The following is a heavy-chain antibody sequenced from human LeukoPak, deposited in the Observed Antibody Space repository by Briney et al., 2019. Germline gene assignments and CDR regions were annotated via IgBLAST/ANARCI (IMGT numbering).Heavy chain of an antibody. CDR1: GDSFNSYY. CDR3: ASVKTYGSDAYDM. CDR2: IYTNGNT. D-gene: IGHD3-10*01. Sequence: SETLSLTCTVSGDSFNSYYWNWIRQPAGKGLEWIGRIYTNGNTNYNPSLKRRVTMSIDMSRNQVSLTLTPLTAPDTAVYYCASVKTYGSDAYDMWGQGTMVTVSS. V-gene: IGHV4-4*07. J-gene: IGHJ3*02.